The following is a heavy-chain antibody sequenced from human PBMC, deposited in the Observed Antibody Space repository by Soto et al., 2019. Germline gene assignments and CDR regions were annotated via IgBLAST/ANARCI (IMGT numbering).Heavy chain of an antibody. CDR1: GFTFSNAW. V-gene: IGHV3-15*01. D-gene: IGHD3-3*01. Sequence: PGGSLRLSCAASGFTFSNAWMSWVRQAPGKGLEWVGRIRSKTDGGTTDYAAPVKGRFTISRDDSKNTLYLQMNSLKTEDTAVYYCTTDHSPYDFWSGYYPTDAFDIWGQGTMVTVSS. J-gene: IGHJ3*02. CDR2: IRSKTDGGTT. CDR3: TTDHSPYDFWSGYYPTDAFDI.